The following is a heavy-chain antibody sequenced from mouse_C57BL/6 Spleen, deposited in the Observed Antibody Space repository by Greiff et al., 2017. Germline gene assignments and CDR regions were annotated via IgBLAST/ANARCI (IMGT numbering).Heavy chain of an antibody. CDR1: GYSITSGYD. J-gene: IGHJ4*01. V-gene: IGHV3-1*01. CDR2: RSYRGSP. D-gene: IGHD3-2*02. CDR3: AGEGQGAMDY. Sequence: EVKLVESGPGMVKPSQSLSITCTVTGYSITSGYDWHWIRHFPGNKLEWMGYRSYRGSPKYNPSLKSQISITHDTSKNHFFLKLNSVTTENTAPYYCAGEGQGAMDYWGQGTSVTVSS.